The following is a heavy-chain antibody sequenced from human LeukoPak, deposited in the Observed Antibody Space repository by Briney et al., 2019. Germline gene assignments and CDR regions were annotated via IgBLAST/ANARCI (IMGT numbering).Heavy chain of an antibody. V-gene: IGHV1-69*05. D-gene: IGHD6-19*01. Sequence: SVKVSCKASGGTFSSYAISWVRQAPGQGLEWMGRIIPIFGTANYAQKFQGRVTITTDESTSTTYMELSSLRSEDTAVYYCASVEQWLDAFDIWGQGTMVTVSS. CDR3: ASVEQWLDAFDI. CDR1: GGTFSSYA. CDR2: IIPIFGTA. J-gene: IGHJ3*02.